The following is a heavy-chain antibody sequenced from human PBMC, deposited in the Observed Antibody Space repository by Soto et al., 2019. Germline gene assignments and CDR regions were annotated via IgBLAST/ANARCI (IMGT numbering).Heavy chain of an antibody. CDR2: ISYDGSNK. Sequence: QVQLVESGGGVVQPGRSLRLSCAASGFTFSSYGMHWVRQAPGKGLEWVAVISYDGSNKYYADSVKGRFTISRDNSKNTLYLQMNSPRAEDTALYYCAKQGSSWPLFDYWGQGTLVTVSS. V-gene: IGHV3-30*18. CDR3: AKQGSSWPLFDY. J-gene: IGHJ4*02. D-gene: IGHD6-13*01. CDR1: GFTFSSYG.